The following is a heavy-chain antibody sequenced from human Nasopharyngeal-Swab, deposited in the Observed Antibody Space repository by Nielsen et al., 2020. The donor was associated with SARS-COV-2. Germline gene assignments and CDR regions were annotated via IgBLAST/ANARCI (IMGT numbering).Heavy chain of an antibody. D-gene: IGHD3-22*01. Sequence: ASVKVSCKASGYTFTSYGISWVRQAPGQGLEWMGWISAYNGNTNFAQKFQGRVTMTTDTSTSTVYMELSSLRSEDTAVYYCARDRQITMIVATGIDYWGQGTLVTVSS. CDR3: ARDRQITMIVATGIDY. CDR1: GYTFTSYG. CDR2: ISAYNGNT. V-gene: IGHV1-18*01. J-gene: IGHJ4*02.